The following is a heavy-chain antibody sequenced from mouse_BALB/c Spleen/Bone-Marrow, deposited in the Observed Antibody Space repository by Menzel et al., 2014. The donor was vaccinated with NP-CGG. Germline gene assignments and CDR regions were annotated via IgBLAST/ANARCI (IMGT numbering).Heavy chain of an antibody. CDR2: ISSGSSTI. CDR1: GFTFSSFG. Sequence: VMLVESGGGLVQPGGSRKLSCAASGFTFSSFGMHWVRQAPEKGLEWVAYISSGSSTIYYADTVKGRFTISRDNPKNTLFLQMTSLRSEDTAMYYCATGTRAMDYWGQGTSVTVSS. J-gene: IGHJ4*01. D-gene: IGHD4-1*01. CDR3: ATGTRAMDY. V-gene: IGHV5-17*02.